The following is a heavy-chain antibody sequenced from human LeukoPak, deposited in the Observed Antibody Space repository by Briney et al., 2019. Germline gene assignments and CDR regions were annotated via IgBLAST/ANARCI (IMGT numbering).Heavy chain of an antibody. CDR3: AKVAEVGATGYYYYMDV. V-gene: IGHV3-66*01. CDR2: IYSGGST. Sequence: PGGSLRLSCAASGFTFSDHYMNWVRQAPGKGLEWVSVIYSGGSTYYADSVKGRFTISRDNSKNTLYLQMNSLRAEDTAVYYCAKVAEVGATGYYYYMDVWGKGTTVTISS. CDR1: GFTFSDHY. D-gene: IGHD1-26*01. J-gene: IGHJ6*03.